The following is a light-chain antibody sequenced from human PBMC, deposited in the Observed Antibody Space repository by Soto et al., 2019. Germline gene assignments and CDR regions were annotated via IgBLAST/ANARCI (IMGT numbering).Light chain of an antibody. Sequence: QSALTQPASVSGSPGQSITISCTGTSSDVGGYNYVSWYQQHPGKAPKLMIYDVSNRPSGVSNRFSGSQSGNTASLTISGLQAEDEAEYYCSSYTSSSTRVFGTGTKLTVL. V-gene: IGLV2-14*01. CDR2: DVS. CDR1: SSDVGGYNY. CDR3: SSYTSSSTRV. J-gene: IGLJ1*01.